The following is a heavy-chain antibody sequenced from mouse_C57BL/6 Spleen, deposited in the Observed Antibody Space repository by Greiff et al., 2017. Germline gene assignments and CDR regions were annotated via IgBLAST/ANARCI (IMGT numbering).Heavy chain of an antibody. D-gene: IGHD1-1*01. CDR2: IDPSDSYT. V-gene: IGHV1-69*01. CDR1: GYTFTSYW. Sequence: VQLQQPGAELVMPGASVKLSCKASGYTFTSYWMHWVKPRPGQGLEWIGEIDPSDSYTNYNQKFKGKSTLTVDKSSSTAYMQHSSLTSEDSAVYYFASRDYDGGSSWDFEVWGTETTGTVSS. J-gene: IGHJ1*03. CDR3: ASRDYDGGSSWDFEV.